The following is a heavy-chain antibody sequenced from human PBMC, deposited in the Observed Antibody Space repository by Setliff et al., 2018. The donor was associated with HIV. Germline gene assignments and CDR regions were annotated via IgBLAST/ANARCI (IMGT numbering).Heavy chain of an antibody. CDR2: MYHSGTT. D-gene: IGHD6-13*01. J-gene: IGHJ4*02. CDR1: GVSITSTNW. CDR3: ARSPAAEGF. Sequence: ASETLSLTCAVSGVSITSTNWWNWVRQSPGKGLEWIGEMYHSGTTNYNPSLTSRVTISVDASNNQFSLKLSSVTATDTAVYYCARSPAAEGFWGQGTLVTVSS. V-gene: IGHV4-4*02.